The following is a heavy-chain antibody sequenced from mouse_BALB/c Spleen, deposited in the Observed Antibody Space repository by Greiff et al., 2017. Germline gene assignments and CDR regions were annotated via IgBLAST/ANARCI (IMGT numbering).Heavy chain of an antibody. J-gene: IGHJ3*01. CDR2: ISSGGST. CDR1: GFTFSSYA. CDR3: ARGLTTMITTGAY. V-gene: IGHV5-6-5*01. Sequence: EVQGVESGGGLVKPGGSLKLSCAASGFTFSSYAMSWVRQTPEKRLEWVASISSGGSTYYPDSVKGRFTISRDNARNILYLQMSSLRSEDTAMYYCARGLTTMITTGAYWGQGTLVTVSA. D-gene: IGHD2-4*01.